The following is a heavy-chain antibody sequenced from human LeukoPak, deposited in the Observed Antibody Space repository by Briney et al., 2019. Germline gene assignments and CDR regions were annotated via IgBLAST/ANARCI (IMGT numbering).Heavy chain of an antibody. Sequence: GGSLRLSCAGSGFTFSSYWMSWVRQAPDKGLESVAVISDDGSKGYYVDSVKGRFTISRENSKNVLYLQMSSLRAEDTAVYYCAKDYNRGLPDYWGQGTLVIVSS. CDR3: AKDYNRGLPDY. D-gene: IGHD2-21*01. CDR2: ISDDGSKG. CDR1: GFTFSSYW. J-gene: IGHJ4*02. V-gene: IGHV3-30*18.